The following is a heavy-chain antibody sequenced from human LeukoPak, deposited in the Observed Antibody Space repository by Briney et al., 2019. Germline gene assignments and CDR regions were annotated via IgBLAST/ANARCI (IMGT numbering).Heavy chain of an antibody. CDR1: GYTFTSYA. D-gene: IGHD6-13*01. CDR2: INAGNGNT. J-gene: IGHJ3*02. Sequence: GASVTVSCKASGYTFTSYAMHWVRQAPGQRLEWMGWINAGNGNTKYSQKFQGRVTITRDTSASTAYMELSSLRSEDTGVYYCARDKGGSSSWSHTGQDAFDIWGQGTMVTVSS. CDR3: ARDKGGSSSWSHTGQDAFDI. V-gene: IGHV1-3*01.